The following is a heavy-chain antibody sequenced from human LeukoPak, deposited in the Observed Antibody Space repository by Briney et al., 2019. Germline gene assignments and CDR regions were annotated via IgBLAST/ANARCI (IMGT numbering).Heavy chain of an antibody. V-gene: IGHV1-2*02. J-gene: IGHJ3*02. CDR3: ARNLWFGESSDAFDM. CDR2: INPKSGGT. D-gene: IGHD3-10*01. Sequence: SVKVSCKASGYTFTDYYLHWLRHAPGQGLEWMGWINPKSGGTNYAQKFQGRVTMTRDTSISTAYMDMSSLRSDDTAVYYCARNLWFGESSDAFDMWGQGTMVSVSS. CDR1: GYTFTDYY.